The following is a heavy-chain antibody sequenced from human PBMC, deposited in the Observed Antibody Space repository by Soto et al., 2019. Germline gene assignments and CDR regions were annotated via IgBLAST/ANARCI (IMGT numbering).Heavy chain of an antibody. Sequence: GGSLRLSCAASGFTFSSYAMSWVRQAPGKGLEWVSSISSSSSYIYYADSVKGRFTISRDNAKNSLYLQINSLRAEDTAVYYCAREGSGYGFDYWGQGTLVTVSS. J-gene: IGHJ4*02. V-gene: IGHV3-21*01. CDR1: GFTFSSYA. D-gene: IGHD5-12*01. CDR3: AREGSGYGFDY. CDR2: ISSSSSYI.